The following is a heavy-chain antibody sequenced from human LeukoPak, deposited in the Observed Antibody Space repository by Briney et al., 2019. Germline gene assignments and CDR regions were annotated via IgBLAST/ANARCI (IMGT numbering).Heavy chain of an antibody. CDR1: GFTFDDYG. D-gene: IGHD2-15*01. V-gene: IGHV3-20*04. CDR2: INWNGGST. CDR3: ARVTVNCSGGSCSSSFDY. Sequence: PGGSLRLSCAASGFTFDDYGMSWVRHAPGRGLEWVSGINWNGGSTGYADSVKGRFTISRDNAKNSLYLQMNRLRAEDTALYYCARVTVNCSGGSCSSSFDYWGQGTLVTVSS. J-gene: IGHJ4*02.